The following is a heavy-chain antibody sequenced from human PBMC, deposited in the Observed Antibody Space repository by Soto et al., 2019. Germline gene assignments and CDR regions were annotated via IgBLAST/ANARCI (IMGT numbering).Heavy chain of an antibody. D-gene: IGHD3-3*01. V-gene: IGHV4-4*07. J-gene: IGHJ4*02. CDR1: GGSIGGYY. CDR2: IYPSGST. Sequence: SETLSLTCSVSGGSIGGYYWSWIRLPAGKGLEYIGRIYPSGSTDYNPSLKSRVSMSVDTSKRQVSLKMTSLTAADTAIYYCARVRFWIKVYYFDYWGQGTLVTVSS. CDR3: ARVRFWIKVYYFDY.